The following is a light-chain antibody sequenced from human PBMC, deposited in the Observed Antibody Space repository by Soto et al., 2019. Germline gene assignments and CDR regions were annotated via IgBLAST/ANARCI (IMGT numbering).Light chain of an antibody. CDR1: SSNIGAGYD. CDR2: GNS. Sequence: QSVLTQPPSVSGAPGQRVTISCTGSSSNIGAGYDVHWYQQLPGTAPKLLIYGNSNRPSGVPDRFSGSKSGTSASLAITGLQAEDEADYYCQSYDSSLSGFYVFGTGTNDTVL. V-gene: IGLV1-40*01. CDR3: QSYDSSLSGFYV. J-gene: IGLJ1*01.